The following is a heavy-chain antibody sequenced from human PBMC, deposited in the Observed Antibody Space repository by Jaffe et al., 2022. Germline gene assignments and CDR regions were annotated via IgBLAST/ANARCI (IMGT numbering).Heavy chain of an antibody. V-gene: IGHV3-23*01. CDR1: GFTFSSYA. D-gene: IGHD2-15*01. Sequence: EVQLLESGGGLVQPGGSLRLSCAASGFTFSSYAMSWVRQAPGKGLEWVSAISGSGGSTYYADSVKGRFTISRDNSKNTLYLQMNSLRAEDTAVYYCAKSGDCSGGSCYSLWYYYYYMDVWGKGTTVTVSS. J-gene: IGHJ6*03. CDR2: ISGSGGST. CDR3: AKSGDCSGGSCYSLWYYYYYMDV.